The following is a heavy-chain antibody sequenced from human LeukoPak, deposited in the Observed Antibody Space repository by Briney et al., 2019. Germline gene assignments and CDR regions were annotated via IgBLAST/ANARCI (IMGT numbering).Heavy chain of an antibody. CDR2: IYYNGRT. CDR3: ARRGATEDAFDI. J-gene: IGHJ3*02. Sequence: PSETLSLTRTVSGGSVSSGSYYWSWIRQPPGKGLEWLGYIYYNGRTNYNPSLKSRVTISIDTSKNQFSLKLSPITAADTAVYYCARRGATEDAFDIWGQGTMVTVSS. V-gene: IGHV4-61*01. CDR1: GGSVSSGSYY. D-gene: IGHD5-12*01.